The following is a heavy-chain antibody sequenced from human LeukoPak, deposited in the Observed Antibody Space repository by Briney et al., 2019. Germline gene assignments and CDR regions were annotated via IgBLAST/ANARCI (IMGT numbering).Heavy chain of an antibody. D-gene: IGHD3-22*01. V-gene: IGHV1-18*01. CDR2: ISAYNGNT. J-gene: IGHJ4*02. CDR3: ARVPPYYYDSSGYLIPDY. Sequence: ASVKVSCKASGHSFTSNVISWVRQAPGQGLEWMGWISAYNGNTNYAQKLQGRVTMTTDTSTSTAYMELSSLRSEGTAVYYCARVPPYYYDSSGYLIPDYWGQGTLVTVSS. CDR1: GHSFTSNV.